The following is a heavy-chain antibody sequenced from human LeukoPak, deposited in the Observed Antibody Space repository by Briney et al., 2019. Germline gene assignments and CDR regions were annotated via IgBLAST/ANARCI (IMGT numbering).Heavy chain of an antibody. J-gene: IGHJ4*02. CDR1: GFTFSDSY. D-gene: IGHD2-2*01. Sequence: GGSLRLSCAASGFTFSDSYMSWIRQAPGKGLEWVSYISSSSSYTNYADSVKGRFTISRDNAKNSLYLQMNSLRADDTAVYYCARDHSYSSSTTGYYDLLFYWGEGTLVTVSS. CDR3: ARDHSYSSSTTGYYDLLFY. V-gene: IGHV3-11*06. CDR2: ISSSSSYT.